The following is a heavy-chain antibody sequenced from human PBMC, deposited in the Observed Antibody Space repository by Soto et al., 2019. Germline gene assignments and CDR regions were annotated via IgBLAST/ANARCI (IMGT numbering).Heavy chain of an antibody. Sequence: PGGSLRLSCAASGFTFSSYAMSWVRQAPGKGLEWVSAISGSGGSTYYADSVKGRFTISRDNSKNTLYLQMNSLRAEDTAVFYCAKGMYYYDSSGYHRGFDYWGQGTLVTVSS. V-gene: IGHV3-23*01. D-gene: IGHD3-22*01. CDR3: AKGMYYYDSSGYHRGFDY. CDR2: ISGSGGST. CDR1: GFTFSSYA. J-gene: IGHJ4*02.